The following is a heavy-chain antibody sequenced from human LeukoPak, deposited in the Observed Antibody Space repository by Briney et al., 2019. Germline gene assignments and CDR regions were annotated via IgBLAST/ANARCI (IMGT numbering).Heavy chain of an antibody. Sequence: GGSLRLSCAASGFTFSSYAMHWVHQAPGKGLEWVAVISYDGSNKYYADSVKGRFTISRDNSKNTLYLQMNSLRAEDTALYFCAQWSRYFDYWGQGTLVTVSS. V-gene: IGHV3-30*04. CDR2: ISYDGSNK. J-gene: IGHJ4*02. D-gene: IGHD1-26*01. CDR1: GFTFSSYA. CDR3: AQWSRYFDY.